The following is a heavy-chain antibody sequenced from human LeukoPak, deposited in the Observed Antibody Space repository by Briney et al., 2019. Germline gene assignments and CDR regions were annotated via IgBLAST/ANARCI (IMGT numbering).Heavy chain of an antibody. CDR1: GGSISSYY. D-gene: IGHD6-19*01. CDR3: ARAVAGGYYYYYYMDV. Sequence: PSETLSLTCTVPGGSISSYYWSWIRQPPGKGLEWIGYIYYSGSTNYNPSLKSRVTISVDTSKNQFSLKLSSVTAADTAVYYCARAVAGGYYYYYYMDVWGKGTTVTVSS. V-gene: IGHV4-59*01. CDR2: IYYSGST. J-gene: IGHJ6*03.